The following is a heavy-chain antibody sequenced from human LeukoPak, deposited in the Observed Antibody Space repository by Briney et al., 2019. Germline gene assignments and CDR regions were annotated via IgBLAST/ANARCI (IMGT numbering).Heavy chain of an antibody. Sequence: GGSLRLSCAASGFTFSSYTMSWVRQAPGKGLEWVSTITTSDGNTYYADSVKGRFTVSRDNSKNALFLQMNSLRAEDTAVYYCAKGQRWESPHYLDSWGQGTLVTVSS. CDR1: GFTFSSYT. V-gene: IGHV3-23*01. CDR2: ITTSDGNT. D-gene: IGHD1-26*01. CDR3: AKGQRWESPHYLDS. J-gene: IGHJ4*02.